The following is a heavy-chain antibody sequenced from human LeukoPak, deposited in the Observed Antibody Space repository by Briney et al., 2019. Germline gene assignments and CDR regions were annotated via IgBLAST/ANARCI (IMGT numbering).Heavy chain of an antibody. CDR1: GYTFTGYY. CDR3: ARPQGGYCTNGVCYGYAFDI. D-gene: IGHD2-8*01. CDR2: INPNSGGT. V-gene: IGHV1-2*02. Sequence: GASVKVSCKASGYTFTGYYMHWVRQAPGQGLEWMGWINPNSGGTNYAQKFQGRVTMTRDTSISTAYMELSRLRSDDTAVYYCARPQGGYCTNGVCYGYAFDIWGQGTMVTVSS. J-gene: IGHJ3*02.